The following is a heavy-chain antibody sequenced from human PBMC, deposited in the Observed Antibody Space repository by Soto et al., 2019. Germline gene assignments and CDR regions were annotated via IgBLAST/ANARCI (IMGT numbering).Heavy chain of an antibody. J-gene: IGHJ4*02. Sequence: GGSLRLSCAASGFTVSSNYMSWVRQAPGKGLEWVSVIYSGGSTYYADSVKGRFTISRDNSKNTLYLQMNSLRAEDTAVYYCARDSNYDILTGPRFDYWGQGTLVTVSS. CDR1: GFTVSSNY. V-gene: IGHV3-66*01. CDR3: ARDSNYDILTGPRFDY. CDR2: IYSGGST. D-gene: IGHD3-9*01.